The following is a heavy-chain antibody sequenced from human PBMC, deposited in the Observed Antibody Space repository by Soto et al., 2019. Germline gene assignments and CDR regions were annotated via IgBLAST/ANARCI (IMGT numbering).Heavy chain of an antibody. V-gene: IGHV4-34*01. CDR1: GGSFSGYY. D-gene: IGHD6-13*01. CDR2: IKHSGST. CDR3: ARGPTRAGSRRRPWFDP. Sequence: SETLSLTCAVYGGSFSGYYWSWIRQPPGKGLEWIGEIKHSGSTNYNPSLKSRVTISVDTSKNQFSLKLSSVTAADTAVYYCARGPTRAGSRRRPWFDPWGQGTLVTVSS. J-gene: IGHJ5*02.